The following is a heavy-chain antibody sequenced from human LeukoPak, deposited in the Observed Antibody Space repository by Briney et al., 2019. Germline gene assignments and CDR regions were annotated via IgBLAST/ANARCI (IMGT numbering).Heavy chain of an antibody. V-gene: IGHV4-59*08. J-gene: IGHJ5*02. D-gene: IGHD2-15*01. CDR2: IYYTGST. CDR3: ARQGSRVVAATWFDP. CDR1: GGSISHYY. Sequence: PSETLSLTCTVSGGSISHYYWTWIRQPPGKGLEWIGYIYYTGSTNYNPSLKSRVTISVDTSKNQFSLKLSSVTAADTAVYYCARQGSRVVAATWFDPWGQGTLVTVSS.